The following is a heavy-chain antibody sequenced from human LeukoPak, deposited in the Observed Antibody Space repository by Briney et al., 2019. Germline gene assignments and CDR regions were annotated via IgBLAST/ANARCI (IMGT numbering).Heavy chain of an antibody. J-gene: IGHJ4*02. CDR2: IYSGGST. CDR1: GFTVSSNY. Sequence: GALRLSCAASGFTVSSNYMSWVRQAPGKGLEWVSVIYSGGSTYYADSVKGRFTISRDNSKNTLYLQMNSLRVEDTALYYCAKDLLSLRVGSSPFTFWGPGTLVTVSS. V-gene: IGHV3-53*01. CDR3: AKDLLSLRVGSSPFTF. D-gene: IGHD1-26*01.